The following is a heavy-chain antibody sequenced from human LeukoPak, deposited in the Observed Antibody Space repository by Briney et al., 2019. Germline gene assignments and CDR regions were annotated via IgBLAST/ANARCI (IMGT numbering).Heavy chain of an antibody. Sequence: ASVKVSCKVSGYTLTELSMHWVLQAPGKGLEWMGGFDPEDGETIYAQKFQGRVTMTEDTSTDTAYMELSSLRSEDTAVYYCATTGYCSGGSCRLYWFDPSGQGTLVPVSS. CDR3: ATTGYCSGGSCRLYWFDP. CDR2: FDPEDGET. V-gene: IGHV1-24*01. J-gene: IGHJ5*02. CDR1: GYTLTELS. D-gene: IGHD2-15*01.